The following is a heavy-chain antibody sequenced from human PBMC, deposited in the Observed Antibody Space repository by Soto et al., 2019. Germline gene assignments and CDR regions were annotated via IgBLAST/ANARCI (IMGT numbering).Heavy chain of an antibody. CDR3: TRHLTTVTNPFDY. J-gene: IGHJ4*02. CDR2: IRSKANSYAT. Sequence: GGSLRLSCAASGFTFSGSAMHWVRQASGKGLEWVGRIRSKANSYATAYAASVKGRFTISRDDSKNTAYLQMNSLKTEDTAVYYCTRHLTTVTNPFDYWGQGTLVTVSS. V-gene: IGHV3-73*01. CDR1: GFTFSGSA. D-gene: IGHD4-17*01.